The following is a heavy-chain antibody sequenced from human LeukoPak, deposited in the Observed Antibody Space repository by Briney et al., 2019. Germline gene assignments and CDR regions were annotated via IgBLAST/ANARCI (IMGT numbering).Heavy chain of an antibody. J-gene: IGHJ5*02. V-gene: IGHV4-59*01. CDR2: XYYSGST. Sequence: PSETLSLTCTVSGGSISSYYXXWIRQPPXXXXXXXXXXYYSGSTNYNPSLKSRVTISVDTSKNQFSLKLSSVTAADTAVYYCARIPSSGWYRNWFDPWGQGTLVTVSS. CDR3: ARIPSSGWYRNWFDP. CDR1: GGSISSYY. D-gene: IGHD6-19*01.